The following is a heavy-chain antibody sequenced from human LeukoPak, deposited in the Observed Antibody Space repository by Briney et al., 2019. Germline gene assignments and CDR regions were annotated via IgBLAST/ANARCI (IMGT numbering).Heavy chain of an antibody. Sequence: ASVKVSCKTSGYTFTTYYIHWVRQAPGQGLDWMGVIKPEGGTTIYAQKFQGRVTLTRDTSTSTVYMDLTSLRSEDTAVYYCARAIRALTIFGVVDPYYYMDVWGKGTTVTVSS. CDR3: ARAIRALTIFGVVDPYYYMDV. V-gene: IGHV1-46*01. CDR1: GYTFTTYY. CDR2: IKPEGGTT. D-gene: IGHD3-3*01. J-gene: IGHJ6*03.